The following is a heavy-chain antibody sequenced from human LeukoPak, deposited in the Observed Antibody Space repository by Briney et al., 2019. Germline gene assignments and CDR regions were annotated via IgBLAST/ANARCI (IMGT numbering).Heavy chain of an antibody. CDR1: GGSISSGGNY. D-gene: IGHD6-13*01. Sequence: SETLSLTCTVSGGSISSGGNYWSWIRRHPGKGLEWIGYIYYSGSAYYNPSLKSRVTISVDMSKDQFSLKLDSVTAADTAVYYCTRLGARGIPAAYNWLDPWGQGVLVTVSS. CDR3: TRLGARGIPAAYNWLDP. V-gene: IGHV4-31*03. J-gene: IGHJ5*02. CDR2: IYYSGSA.